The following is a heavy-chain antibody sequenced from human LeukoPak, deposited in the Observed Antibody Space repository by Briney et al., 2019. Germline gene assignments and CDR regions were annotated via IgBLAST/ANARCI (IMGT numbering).Heavy chain of an antibody. CDR3: ARDPASTMAYYYYYYGMDV. Sequence: ASVKVSCKASGYTFTSYGISWVRQAPGQGLEWMGWINGHNGHTNYAQKLQGRVTMTTDTSTTTAYMELRSLRSDDTAVYYCARDPASTMAYYYYYYGMDVWGQGTTVTVSS. D-gene: IGHD3-10*01. J-gene: IGHJ6*02. CDR2: INGHNGHT. CDR1: GYTFTSYG. V-gene: IGHV1-18*01.